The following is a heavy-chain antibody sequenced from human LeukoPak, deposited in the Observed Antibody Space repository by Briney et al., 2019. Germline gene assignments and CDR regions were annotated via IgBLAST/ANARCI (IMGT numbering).Heavy chain of an antibody. J-gene: IGHJ4*02. CDR1: GGSISSYY. D-gene: IGHD3-22*01. CDR3: ARLFYDSSGHYYIEY. Sequence: PSETLSLTCTVSGGSISSYYWSWIRQPPGKGLEWIGYIYYSGSTNYNPSLTGRATISVDTSKNQFSLKLSSVTAADTAVYYCARLFYDSSGHYYIEYWGQGILVTVSS. CDR2: IYYSGST. V-gene: IGHV4-59*08.